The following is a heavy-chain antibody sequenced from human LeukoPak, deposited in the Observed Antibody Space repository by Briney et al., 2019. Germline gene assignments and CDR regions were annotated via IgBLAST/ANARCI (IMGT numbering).Heavy chain of an antibody. CDR2: IYYSVST. V-gene: IGHV4-30-4*01. J-gene: IGHJ4*02. CDR1: GGSISSGDYY. Sequence: PSQTLSLTCTVSGGSISSGDYYWSWIRQPPGKGLDWIVYIYYSVSTYYNPSLKSRVTISVDTSKNQFSLKLSSVTAADTAVYYCARVYYYDNSGYGKDYFDYWGQGTLVTVSS. CDR3: ARVYYYDNSGYGKDYFDY. D-gene: IGHD3-22*01.